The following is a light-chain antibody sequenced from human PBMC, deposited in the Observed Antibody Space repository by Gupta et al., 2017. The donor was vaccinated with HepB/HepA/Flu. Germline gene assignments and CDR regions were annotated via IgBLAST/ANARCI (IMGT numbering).Light chain of an antibody. CDR3: ATWDSSLSAVG. Sequence: QSVLTQPPSVSAAPGQKVTISCSGSSSNSGNNYVSWYQQLPGTAPKRLSYDNNKRHSGIPDRFSGSKSGTSATLAINGLQTGDEADDYCATWDSSLSAVGFGGGTKLTVL. CDR1: SSNSGNNY. CDR2: DNN. J-gene: IGLJ2*01. V-gene: IGLV1-51*01.